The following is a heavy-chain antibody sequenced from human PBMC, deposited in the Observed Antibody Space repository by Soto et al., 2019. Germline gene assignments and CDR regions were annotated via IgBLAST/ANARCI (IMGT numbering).Heavy chain of an antibody. Sequence: SETLSLTCAVYGGSFSGYYWSWIRQPPGKGLEWIGEINHSGSTNYNPSPKSRVTISVDTSKNPFSLKLSSVTAADTAVYYCARDGVQYSIQLWRNHYYGMDVWGQGTTVTVSS. CDR3: ARDGVQYSIQLWRNHYYGMDV. J-gene: IGHJ6*02. CDR2: INHSGST. V-gene: IGHV4-34*01. CDR1: GGSFSGYY. D-gene: IGHD5-18*01.